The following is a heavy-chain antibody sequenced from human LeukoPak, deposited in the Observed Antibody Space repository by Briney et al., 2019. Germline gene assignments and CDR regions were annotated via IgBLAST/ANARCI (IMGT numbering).Heavy chain of an antibody. CDR3: ARELRRDYDFWSGSLEDYYYGMDV. Sequence: ASAKVSCKASGYTFTSSGISWVRQAPGQGLEWMGWISAYNGNTNYAQKLQGRVTMTTDTSTSTAYMELRSLRSDDTAVYYCARELRRDYDFWSGSLEDYYYGMDVWGQGTTVTVSS. D-gene: IGHD3-3*01. J-gene: IGHJ6*02. CDR1: GYTFTSSG. CDR2: ISAYNGNT. V-gene: IGHV1-18*01.